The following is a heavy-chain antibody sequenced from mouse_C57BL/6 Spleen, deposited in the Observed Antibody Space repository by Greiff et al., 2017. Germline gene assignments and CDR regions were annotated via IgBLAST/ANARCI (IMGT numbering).Heavy chain of an antibody. CDR2: IWTGGGT. CDR3: ARKRTLYYDYEEAYYAMDY. D-gene: IGHD2-4*01. Sequence: VMLVESGPGLVAPSQSLSITCTVSGFSLTSYAISWVRQPPGKGLEWLGVIWTGGGTNYNSALKSRLSISKDNSKSQVFLKMNSLQTDDTARYYWARKRTLYYDYEEAYYAMDYWGQGTSVTVSS. J-gene: IGHJ4*01. CDR1: GFSLTSYA. V-gene: IGHV2-9-1*01.